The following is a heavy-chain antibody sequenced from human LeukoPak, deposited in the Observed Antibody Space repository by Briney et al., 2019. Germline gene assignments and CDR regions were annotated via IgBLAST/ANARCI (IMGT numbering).Heavy chain of an antibody. CDR2: INPNGGGT. V-gene: IGHV1-46*01. J-gene: IGHJ5*02. Sequence: ASVKVSCKASGYTFTSYYMHWVRQAPGQGLEWMGIINPNGGGTSYAQKFQGRVTMTRDTSTSTVYMGLSSLRSEDTAVYYCAKVLGYCSGGSCYGQFDPWGQGTLVTVSS. CDR3: AKVLGYCSGGSCYGQFDP. CDR1: GYTFTSYY. D-gene: IGHD2-15*01.